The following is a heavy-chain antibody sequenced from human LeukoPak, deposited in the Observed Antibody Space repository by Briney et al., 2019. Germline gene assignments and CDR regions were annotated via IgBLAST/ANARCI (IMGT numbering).Heavy chain of an antibody. J-gene: IGHJ6*03. CDR2: ISAYNGNT. D-gene: IGHD1-1*01. Sequence: ASVKVSCKASGYTFTSYGISWVRQAPGQGLEWMGWISAYNGNTNYAQKLQGRVTMTTDTSTSTAYMELRSLRSDDTAVYYCARGTTKYDYYYYYYMDVWGKGTTVTVSS. CDR1: GYTFTSYG. CDR3: ARGTTKYDYYYYYYMDV. V-gene: IGHV1-18*01.